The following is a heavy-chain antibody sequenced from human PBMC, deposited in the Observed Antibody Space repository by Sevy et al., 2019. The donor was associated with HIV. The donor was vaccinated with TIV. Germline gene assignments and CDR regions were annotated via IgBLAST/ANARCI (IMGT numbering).Heavy chain of an antibody. Sequence: GGSLRLSCAASGFTFSSYAMSWVRQAPGKGLEWVSVISGSGGSTYYADSVKGRFTISRDNSKNTLYLQMNSLRAEDTAVYYCAKGIEMATKHNWFDPWGQGTLVTVSS. V-gene: IGHV3-23*01. J-gene: IGHJ5*02. CDR1: GFTFSSYA. CDR3: AKGIEMATKHNWFDP. CDR2: ISGSGGST. D-gene: IGHD5-12*01.